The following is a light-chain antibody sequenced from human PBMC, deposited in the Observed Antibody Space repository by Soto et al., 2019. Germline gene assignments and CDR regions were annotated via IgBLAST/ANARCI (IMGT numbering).Light chain of an antibody. J-gene: IGKJ3*01. CDR2: AAS. V-gene: IGKV3-20*01. CDR1: QSINNRY. CDR3: QQFGSSPGCT. Sequence: EIVLTQSPGTLSLSPGERATLSCRASQSINNRYLAWYQQKPGQAPRLLIFAASSRATGIPARFSGSGSGTDFSLIISRLEPEDFAVYYCQQFGSSPGCTFGPGTKVDIK.